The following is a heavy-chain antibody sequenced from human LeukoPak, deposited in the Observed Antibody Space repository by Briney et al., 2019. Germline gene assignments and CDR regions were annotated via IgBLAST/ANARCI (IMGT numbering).Heavy chain of an antibody. CDR2: IYYSGST. V-gene: IGHV4-39*01. CDR3: ARLTSGSYRLAFDY. CDR1: GGSISSSTYY. J-gene: IGHJ4*02. D-gene: IGHD1-26*01. Sequence: SETLSLTCTVSGGSISSSTYYWGWIRQPPGTGLEWIGSIYYSGSTYYNPSLKSRVTISVDTSKNQFSLKLSSVTAAGTAVYYCARLTSGSYRLAFDYWGQGTLVTVSS.